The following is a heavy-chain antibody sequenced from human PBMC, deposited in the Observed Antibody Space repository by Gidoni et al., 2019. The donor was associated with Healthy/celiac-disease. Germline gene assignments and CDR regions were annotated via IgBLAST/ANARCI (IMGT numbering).Heavy chain of an antibody. D-gene: IGHD6-13*01. CDR2: IRYDGSNK. V-gene: IGHV3-30*02. CDR3: AKDHGRGIAAAGSAFDY. J-gene: IGHJ4*02. Sequence: QVQLVESGGGVVQPGGSLSISCAESGFPFSSYGMHWVRQAPGKGLEWVAFIRYDGSNKYYADSVKGRFTISRDNSKNTLYLQMNSLRAEDTAVYYCAKDHGRGIAAAGSAFDYWGQGTLVTVSS. CDR1: GFPFSSYG.